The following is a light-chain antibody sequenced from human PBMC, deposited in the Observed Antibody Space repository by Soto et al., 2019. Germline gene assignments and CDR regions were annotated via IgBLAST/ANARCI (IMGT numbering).Light chain of an antibody. CDR1: SSDVGGYDY. Sequence: QSALTQPASVSGSPGQSVTISCTGTSSDVGGYDYVSWYQQHPGKAPKFMIYEVTNRPSGVSHRFSGSKSGNTASLTISGLQAEDEADYYCCSYSTSNTHNYVFGTGTKVTVL. J-gene: IGLJ1*01. V-gene: IGLV2-14*01. CDR2: EVT. CDR3: CSYSTSNTHNYV.